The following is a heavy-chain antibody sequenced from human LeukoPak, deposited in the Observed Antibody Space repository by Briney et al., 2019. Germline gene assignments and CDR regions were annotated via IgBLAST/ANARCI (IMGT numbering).Heavy chain of an antibody. Sequence: GESLKISCKGSGYSFTSYWIGLVRQMPGKGLELMGIIYPGDYDTRYSPSFQGQVTISADKSISTAYLQWSSLKASDTAMYYCARLYDSSGYPSFDYWGQGTLVTVSS. CDR2: IYPGDYDT. CDR3: ARLYDSSGYPSFDY. V-gene: IGHV5-51*01. J-gene: IGHJ4*02. CDR1: GYSFTSYW. D-gene: IGHD3-22*01.